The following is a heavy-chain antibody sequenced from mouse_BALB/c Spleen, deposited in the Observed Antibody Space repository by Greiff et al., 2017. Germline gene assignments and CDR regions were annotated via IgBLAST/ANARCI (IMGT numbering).Heavy chain of an antibody. CDR3: ARRDTTVPFAY. CDR1: GFSLSTSGMG. V-gene: IGHV8-12*01. Sequence: QVTLKVSGPGILQPSQTLSLTCSFSGFSLSTSGMGVSWIRQPSGKGLEWLAHIYWDDDKRYNPSLKSRLTISKDTSSNQVFLKITSVDTADTATYYCARRDTTVPFAYWGQGTLVTVSA. CDR2: IYWDDDK. D-gene: IGHD1-1*01. J-gene: IGHJ3*01.